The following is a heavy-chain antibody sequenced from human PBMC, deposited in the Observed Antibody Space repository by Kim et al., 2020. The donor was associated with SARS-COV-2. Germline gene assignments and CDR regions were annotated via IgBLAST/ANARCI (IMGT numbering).Heavy chain of an antibody. V-gene: IGHV4-59*08. CDR2: LYYRGTA. CDR1: GASTTSFH. J-gene: IGHJ4*01. D-gene: IGHD6-19*01. Sequence: SETLSLTCNVSGASTTSFHWSWIRQPPGMGLEWIGYLYYRGTAKYNPSLKSRVNILVDTSENQFSLILTSVTAADTAIYYCARRRLPVTGTSYFDSWGQGILVTVSS. CDR3: ARRRLPVTGTSYFDS.